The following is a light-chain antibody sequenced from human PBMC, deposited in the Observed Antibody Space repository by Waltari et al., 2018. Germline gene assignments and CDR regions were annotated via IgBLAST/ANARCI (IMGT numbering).Light chain of an antibody. CDR3: QQTYSTPPWT. J-gene: IGKJ1*01. CDR1: NSITTY. V-gene: IGKV1-39*01. CDR2: GAS. Sequence: VTITCRASNSITTYLNWYQQKAGKAPELLIFGASSLQTGVPSRFSDSGSGTDFTLTINSLQPEDFATYYCQQTYSTPPWTFGQGTNMEI.